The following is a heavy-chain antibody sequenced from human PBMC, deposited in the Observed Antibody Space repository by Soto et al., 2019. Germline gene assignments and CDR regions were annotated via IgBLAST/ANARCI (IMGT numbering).Heavy chain of an antibody. Sequence: QVQLQESGPGLVKPSQTLSLTCTVSGGSISSGGYYWSWIRQHPGKGLEWIGYIYYSGSTYYNPSRKSRVTLSVDTSKNQLALKQSFVTAADTAVYYCATTLEVYGSHAFDIWGQGTMVTVSS. CDR3: ATTLEVYGSHAFDI. D-gene: IGHD3-3*01. CDR1: GGSISSGGYY. CDR2: IYYSGST. V-gene: IGHV4-31*03. J-gene: IGHJ3*02.